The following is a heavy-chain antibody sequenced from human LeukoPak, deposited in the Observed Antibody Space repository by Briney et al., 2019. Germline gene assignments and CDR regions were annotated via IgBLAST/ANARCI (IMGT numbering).Heavy chain of an antibody. V-gene: IGHV1-8*01. CDR2: MNPNSGNT. CDR3: ARDSSGWFVFDY. Sequence: ASVKISCKASGYTFTSYDINWVRQATGQGLEWMGWMNPNSGNTGYAQKFQGRVTMTRNTSISTAYMELRSLRSDDTAVYYCARDSSGWFVFDYWGQGTLVTVSS. CDR1: GYTFTSYD. J-gene: IGHJ4*02. D-gene: IGHD6-19*01.